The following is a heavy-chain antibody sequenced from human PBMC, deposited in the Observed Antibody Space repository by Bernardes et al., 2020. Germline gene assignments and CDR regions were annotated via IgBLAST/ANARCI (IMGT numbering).Heavy chain of an antibody. CDR3: ARSGGPVIVPAAIHTDGHYYMDV. CDR2: IIPILGTA. Sequence: SVKVSCNAPGDIFSRYAISWVRQAPGQGLEWMGGIIPILGTANYAQRFQDRVTITADDSTSTAYMELNSLRSEDTAMYYCARSGGPVIVPAAIHTDGHYYMDVWGKGTTVTVSS. D-gene: IGHD2-2*01. J-gene: IGHJ6*03. CDR1: GDIFSRYA. V-gene: IGHV1-69*13.